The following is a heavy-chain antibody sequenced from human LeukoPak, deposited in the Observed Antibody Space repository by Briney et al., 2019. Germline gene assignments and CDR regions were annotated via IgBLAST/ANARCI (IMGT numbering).Heavy chain of an antibody. D-gene: IGHD4-17*01. CDR3: AREPSYDYGDYVSPIDY. J-gene: IGHJ4*02. V-gene: IGHV4-31*03. CDR2: IYYSGST. Sequence: SETLSLTCTVSGGSISGYYWSWIRQHPGKGLEWIGYIYYSGSTYYNPSLKSRVTISVDTSKNQFSLKLSSVTAADTAVYYCAREPSYDYGDYVSPIDYWGQGTLATVSS. CDR1: GGSISGYY.